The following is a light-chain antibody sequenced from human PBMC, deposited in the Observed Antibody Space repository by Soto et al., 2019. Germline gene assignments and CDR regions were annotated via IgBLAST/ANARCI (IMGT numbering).Light chain of an antibody. V-gene: IGKV1-39*01. CDR3: QQSFSVPMYT. J-gene: IGKJ2*01. Sequence: DIQMTQSASSLSASVGDRVTITCQASQVISNYLNWYQQKPGKAPKLLIYAASSLQSGVPSTFSGSGSGTDFTLTISSLQPENFATYYCQQSFSVPMYTFGQGTKLEIK. CDR1: QVISNY. CDR2: AAS.